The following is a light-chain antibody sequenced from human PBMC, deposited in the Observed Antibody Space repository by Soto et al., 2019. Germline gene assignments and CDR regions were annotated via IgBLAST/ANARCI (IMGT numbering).Light chain of an antibody. CDR2: EVT. Sequence: QSVLTQPASVSGSPGQSITISCTGTSRDVGGYNYVSWYQQHPGKAPKLLIYEVTNRPSGISNRFSGSKSGNTASLTISGLQAEDEADYYCYSYPNNNTPVFGGGTNLTVL. V-gene: IGLV2-14*01. CDR3: YSYPNNNTPV. CDR1: SRDVGGYNY. J-gene: IGLJ3*02.